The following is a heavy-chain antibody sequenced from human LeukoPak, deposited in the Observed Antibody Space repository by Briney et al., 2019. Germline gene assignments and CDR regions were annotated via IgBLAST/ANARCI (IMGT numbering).Heavy chain of an antibody. V-gene: IGHV3-23*01. CDR2: ISGSGGST. CDR3: AKDPRYSDYVNWFDP. CDR1: GLIFRIYA. J-gene: IGHJ5*02. D-gene: IGHD4-11*01. Sequence: GGSLRLSCAASGLIFRIYAMSWVRQAPGKGLEWVSTISGSGGSTYYADSVKGRFTISRDNSRNTLYLQVNSLRAEDTAAYYCAKDPRYSDYVNWFDPWGQGTLVTVSS.